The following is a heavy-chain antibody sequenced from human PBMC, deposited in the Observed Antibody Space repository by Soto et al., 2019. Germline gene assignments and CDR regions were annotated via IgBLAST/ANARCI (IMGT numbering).Heavy chain of an antibody. Sequence: ASVKVSCKTSGYTFSNYGIHWMRQAPGQRLEWMGWISGGRGDIKYSQNFQGRVTITRDTSASTGYMEMSSLTSEDTAVYYCARDGFECGTTACYQWMGNYDYHYHMDVWGKGTTVTVSS. CDR3: ARDGFECGTTACYQWMGNYDYHYHMDV. CDR1: GYTFSNYG. V-gene: IGHV1-3*01. J-gene: IGHJ6*03. CDR2: ISGGRGDI. D-gene: IGHD2-2*01.